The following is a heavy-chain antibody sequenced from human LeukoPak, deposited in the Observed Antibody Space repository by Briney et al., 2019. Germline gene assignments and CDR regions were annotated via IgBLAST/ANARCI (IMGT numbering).Heavy chain of an antibody. J-gene: IGHJ6*02. CDR3: ARITIFGEMSYYYGMDV. CDR2: IKQDGSEK. D-gene: IGHD3-3*01. Sequence: GGSLRLSCAASGFTFSSYWMSWVRQAPGKGLEWVANIKQDGSEKYYVDSVKGRFTISRDNAKNSLYLQMNSLRAEDTAVYYCARITIFGEMSYYYGMDVWGQGTTVTVSS. V-gene: IGHV3-7*03. CDR1: GFTFSSYW.